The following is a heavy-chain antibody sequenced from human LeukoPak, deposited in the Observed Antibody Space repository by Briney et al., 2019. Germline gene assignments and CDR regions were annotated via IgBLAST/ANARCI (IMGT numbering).Heavy chain of an antibody. J-gene: IGHJ4*02. CDR2: IYTSGST. CDR1: GGSISSGSYY. V-gene: IGHV4-61*02. Sequence: SQTLSLTCTVSGGSISSGSYYWSWIRQPAGKGLEWIGRIYTSGSTNYNPSLKSRVTISVDTSKNQSSLKLSSVTAADTAVYYCARSSSRYNWNYYFGYWGQGTLVTVSS. D-gene: IGHD1-7*01. CDR3: ARSSSRYNWNYYFGY.